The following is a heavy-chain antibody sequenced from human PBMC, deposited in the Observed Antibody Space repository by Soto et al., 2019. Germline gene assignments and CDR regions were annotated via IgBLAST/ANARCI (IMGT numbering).Heavy chain of an antibody. V-gene: IGHV3-23*01. Sequence: EVQLLESGGGLVQPGGSLRLSCAASGFTFNKYAMSWVRQAPGKGLEWVSVISGGGDTTYYADSVKGRFTMSRDNSRNTLSLHMNSLRAEDTAVYYCAKDGDGYNYAEYSQHWGQGTLVTVS. J-gene: IGHJ1*01. D-gene: IGHD5-12*01. CDR1: GFTFNKYA. CDR2: ISGGGDTT. CDR3: AKDGDGYNYAEYSQH.